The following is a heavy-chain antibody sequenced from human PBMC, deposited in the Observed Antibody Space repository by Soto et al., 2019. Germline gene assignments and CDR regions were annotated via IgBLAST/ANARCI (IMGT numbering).Heavy chain of an antibody. Sequence: QVQLVQSGAEVKKPGASVKVSCKASGYTFTSYYIHWVRQAPGQGLEWMGIINPSGGSTTYAQKFQGRVTMTMDTSTSTVYMELSSLRSEDTDVYYCAREVGATGLDYWGQGTLVTVSS. CDR1: GYTFTSYY. D-gene: IGHD1-26*01. CDR3: AREVGATGLDY. CDR2: INPSGGST. V-gene: IGHV1-46*01. J-gene: IGHJ4*02.